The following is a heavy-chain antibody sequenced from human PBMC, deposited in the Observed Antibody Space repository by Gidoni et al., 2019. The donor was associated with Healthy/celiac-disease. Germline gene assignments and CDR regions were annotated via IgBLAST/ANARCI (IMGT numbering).Heavy chain of an antibody. CDR3: ARMVYRTGTTSWFDP. Sequence: QVTLKESGPVLVKPTETLTLTCTVSGFSLSTARMGVSWIRQPPGKALEWLAHIFSNDEKSYSTSLKSRLTISKDTSKSQVVLTMTNMDPVDTATYYCARMVYRTGTTSWFDPWGQGTLVTVSS. J-gene: IGHJ5*02. CDR1: GFSLSTARMG. V-gene: IGHV2-26*01. CDR2: IFSNDEK. D-gene: IGHD1-7*01.